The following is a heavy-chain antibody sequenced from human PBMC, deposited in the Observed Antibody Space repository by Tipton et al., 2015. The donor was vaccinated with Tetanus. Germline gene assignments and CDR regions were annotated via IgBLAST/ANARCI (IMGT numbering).Heavy chain of an antibody. CDR2: VYYDGSA. D-gene: IGHD3-3*01. Sequence: TLSLTCTVSGDSISSSEYYWGWIRQPPGEGLEWIASVYYDGSAYTNPSLKSRIAISIDTSGSQFSLKMTSVTAADTGMYYCARLSSPFFGAFFMWGQGTMVTVSS. CDR3: ARLSSPFFGAFFM. CDR1: GDSISSSEYY. V-gene: IGHV4-39*07. J-gene: IGHJ3*02.